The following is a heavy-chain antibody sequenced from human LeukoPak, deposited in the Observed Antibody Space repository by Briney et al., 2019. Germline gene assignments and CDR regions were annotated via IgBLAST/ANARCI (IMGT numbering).Heavy chain of an antibody. CDR2: INPNSGGT. CDR3: ASVPYCSSTSCYAHFDY. Sequence: ASVKVSCKASGYTFTGYYMHWVRQAPGQGLEWMGRINPNSGGTNYAQKFQGRVTMTRDTSISTACMELSRLRSDDTAVYYCASVPYCSSTSCYAHFDYWGQGTLVTVSS. CDR1: GYTFTGYY. D-gene: IGHD2-2*01. V-gene: IGHV1-2*06. J-gene: IGHJ4*02.